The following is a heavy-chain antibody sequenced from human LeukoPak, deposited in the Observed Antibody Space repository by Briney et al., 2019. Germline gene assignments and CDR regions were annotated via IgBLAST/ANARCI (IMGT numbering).Heavy chain of an antibody. J-gene: IGHJ5*02. Sequence: SETLSLTCTVSGGSISSSSYYWGWIRQPPGKGLEWIGSIYYSGSTYYNPSLKSRVTISVDTSKNQFSLKLSSVTAADTAVYYCARAGVAVAGTRPRYNWFDPWGQGTLVTVSS. CDR2: IYYSGST. CDR3: ARAGVAVAGTRPRYNWFDP. V-gene: IGHV4-39*07. CDR1: GGSISSSSYY. D-gene: IGHD6-19*01.